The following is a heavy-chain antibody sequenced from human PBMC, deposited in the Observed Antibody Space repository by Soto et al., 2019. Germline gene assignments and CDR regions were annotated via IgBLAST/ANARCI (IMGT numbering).Heavy chain of an antibody. CDR2: ISPDDSDT. V-gene: IGHV5-51*01. D-gene: IGHD6-13*01. CDR1: GYSFADYW. CDR3: ARQLGQYSSSWYAFDI. Sequence: GESLKISCKGSGYSFADYWVAWVRQMPGKGLECMGIISPDDSDTRYSPSFRGQVTISADNSISTAYLQWSSLRASDTAIYYCARQLGQYSSSWYAFDIWGQGTMVTVSS. J-gene: IGHJ3*02.